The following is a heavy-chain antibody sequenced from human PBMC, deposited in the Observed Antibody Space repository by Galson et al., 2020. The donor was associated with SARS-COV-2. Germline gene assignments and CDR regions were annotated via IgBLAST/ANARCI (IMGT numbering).Heavy chain of an antibody. CDR2: IYPDDSYT. V-gene: IGHV5-51*01. Sequence: GESLKIPCRTSGYSFTNYWIGWVRQMPGKGLEWVGIIYPDDSYTIYSPSFQGQVTISADKSISTAFLQWSSLKASDTAIYYCARHGASSGWYEGIDYWGQGTLVTVSS. CDR3: ARHGASSGWYEGIDY. D-gene: IGHD6-19*01. J-gene: IGHJ4*02. CDR1: GYSFTNYW.